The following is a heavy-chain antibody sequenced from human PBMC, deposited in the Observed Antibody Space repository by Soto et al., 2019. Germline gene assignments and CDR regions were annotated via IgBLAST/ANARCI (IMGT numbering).Heavy chain of an antibody. J-gene: IGHJ4*02. V-gene: IGHV4-59*11. D-gene: IGHD2-15*01. CDR3: AKYRRTDAEGYTFDF. Sequence: PSETLSLTCTVSGGSMSGHYWTWIRQPPGKGLQWIGYIYYSGNTNYNPSLTGRVTMSLDTSKNQFSLQLSSVTAADTAVYFCAKYRRTDAEGYTFDFWGQGAPVTV. CDR1: GGSMSGHY. CDR2: IYYSGNT.